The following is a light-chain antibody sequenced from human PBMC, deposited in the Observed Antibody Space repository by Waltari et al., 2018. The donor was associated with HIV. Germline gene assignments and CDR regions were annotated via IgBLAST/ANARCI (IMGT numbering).Light chain of an antibody. CDR2: ADR. Sequence: SYVLTQPPSVSVAPGQTARITCGGHNIGSKTVHWYQRMPGQAPVLVVYADRDRPSGIPERFSGSNSGNTATLTISRVEAGDEADYFCQVWDSSRDHVVFGGGTTLTVL. CDR3: QVWDSSRDHVV. V-gene: IGLV3-21*02. J-gene: IGLJ2*01. CDR1: NIGSKT.